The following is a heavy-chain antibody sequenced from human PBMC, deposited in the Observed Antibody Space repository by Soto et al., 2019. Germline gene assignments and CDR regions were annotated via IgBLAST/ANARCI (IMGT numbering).Heavy chain of an antibody. CDR2: INPGNGNK. J-gene: IGHJ4*02. CDR1: GYTFTAYA. D-gene: IGHD3-16*02. CDR3: ARSAISPYGGLIGPFDY. V-gene: IGHV1-3*05. Sequence: QVQLVQSGREEKKPGASGSLSCEASGYTFTAYAIHWLRQAPGQGLEWMEWINPGNGNKKYSMKFLGRVSITRDTSASTAYLELGSLRSEDTAVYYFARSAISPYGGLIGPFDYWGQGNLVTVSS.